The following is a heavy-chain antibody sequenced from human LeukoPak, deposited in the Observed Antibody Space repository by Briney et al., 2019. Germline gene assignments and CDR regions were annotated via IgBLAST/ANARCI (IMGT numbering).Heavy chain of an antibody. Sequence: PSETLSLTCSVSSDFLSSGAYYSGWIRQSPGKGPAWVGSIYYSGSTFYSASLESRVTISVDTSTNQFSLNLRSVTATDTAVYYCGRLSQVPPCAKFEYGGQGILVTVSS. CDR3: GRLSQVPPCAKFEY. V-gene: IGHV4-39*01. CDR1: SDFLSSGAYY. CDR2: IYYSGST. J-gene: IGHJ4*02. D-gene: IGHD2/OR15-2a*01.